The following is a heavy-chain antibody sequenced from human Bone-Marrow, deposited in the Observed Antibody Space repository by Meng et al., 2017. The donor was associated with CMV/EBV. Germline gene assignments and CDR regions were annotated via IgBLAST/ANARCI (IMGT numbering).Heavy chain of an antibody. Sequence: GGSRRFPCAAPELTFSTSDMNWVPQAPGKGLEWVSAISGSDGSTYNEDSVKGRFTISRDNAKNSLYLQKTSLRAEDRALYYCAKDIGGSYYSDSGTYTNYYGMDVWGQGTMVTVSS. J-gene: IGHJ6*02. CDR3: AKDIGGSYYSDSGTYTNYYGMDV. CDR2: ISGSDGST. V-gene: IGHV3-23*01. CDR1: ELTFSTSD. D-gene: IGHD3-10*01.